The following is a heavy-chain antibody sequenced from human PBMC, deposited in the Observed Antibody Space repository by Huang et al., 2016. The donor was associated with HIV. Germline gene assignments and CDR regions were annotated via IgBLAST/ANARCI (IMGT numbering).Heavy chain of an antibody. CDR3: TTESESSGWTMDHDAFDI. D-gene: IGHD6-19*01. CDR2: IKSKADGRTT. Sequence: EVQLVESGGGLVKPGGSLRLSCAASGFTFSNAWMSWFRQAPGEGLEWVGRIKSKADGRTTDDAAPGKGRFTISRDDSKNTLYLQMNSLKTEDTAVYYCTTESESSGWTMDHDAFDIWGQGTMVTVSS. V-gene: IGHV3-15*01. CDR1: GFTFSNAW. J-gene: IGHJ3*02.